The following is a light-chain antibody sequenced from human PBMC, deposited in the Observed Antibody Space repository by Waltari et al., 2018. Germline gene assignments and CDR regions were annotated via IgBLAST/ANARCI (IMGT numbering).Light chain of an antibody. J-gene: IGKJ1*01. CDR2: AAS. CDR1: QSIDKF. Sequence: DIQMTQSPSSLSASVGDRVTITCRPSQSIDKFLNWYQKKPGKAPHLLIYAASTLQTGVPSRFSGSGSGTDFTLTITSLHPEDFATYYCQPTYTSLAWTFGQGTKVEIK. CDR3: QPTYTSLAWT. V-gene: IGKV1-39*01.